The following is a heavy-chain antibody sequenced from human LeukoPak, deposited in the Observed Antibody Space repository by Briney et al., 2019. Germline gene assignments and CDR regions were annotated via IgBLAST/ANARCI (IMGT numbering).Heavy chain of an antibody. J-gene: IGHJ3*02. CDR3: ARASHYDILTGYSEEDAFDI. V-gene: IGHV3-23*03. Sequence: GGSLRLSCAASGFTFSSYAMSWVRQAPGKGLEWVSVIYSVGSTYYADSVKGRFTISRDNSKNTLYLQMNSLRVEDTAVYYCARASHYDILTGYSEEDAFDIWGQGTMVTVSS. D-gene: IGHD3-9*01. CDR1: GFTFSSYA. CDR2: IYSVGST.